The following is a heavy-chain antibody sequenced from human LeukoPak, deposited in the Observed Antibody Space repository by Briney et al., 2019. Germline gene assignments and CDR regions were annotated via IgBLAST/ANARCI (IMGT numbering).Heavy chain of an antibody. J-gene: IGHJ5*02. D-gene: IGHD6-6*01. V-gene: IGHV4-34*01. Sequence: SETLSLTCAVYGGSLSTYDWSWIRQTPEKGLEWIGKISHGGNTNYNPSPKGRITISADTFRNQVSLKLTSVTAADTAIYYCARGPSSSYGAWFGPWGQGTLVTVSS. CDR3: ARGPSSSYGAWFGP. CDR1: GGSLSTYD. CDR2: ISHGGNT.